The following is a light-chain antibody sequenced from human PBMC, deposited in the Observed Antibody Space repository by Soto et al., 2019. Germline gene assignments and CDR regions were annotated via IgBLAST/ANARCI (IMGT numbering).Light chain of an antibody. CDR2: ENN. CDR1: SSNIGNNF. Sequence: QSVLTQPPSVSAAPGQMVTISCSGSSSNIGNNFVSWFQQLPGTAPRLLIYENNKRPPGVPDRFSGSKSGTSATLGITGLQTGDEADYYCGAWDGSLSGYVFGTGTKVTVL. CDR3: GAWDGSLSGYV. J-gene: IGLJ1*01. V-gene: IGLV1-51*02.